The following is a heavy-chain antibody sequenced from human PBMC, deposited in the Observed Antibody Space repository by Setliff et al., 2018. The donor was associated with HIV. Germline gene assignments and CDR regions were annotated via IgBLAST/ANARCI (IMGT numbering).Heavy chain of an antibody. J-gene: IGHJ4*02. CDR1: GGSISSFNW. D-gene: IGHD2-8*01. Sequence: SETLSLTCDVSGGSISSFNWWSWVRQSPGKGLEWIGEIYHTGSTNYSPSLKSRVTISEDTSKNQFSLKVNSVTAADTAMYFCARESPDGLDYWGQGTLVTVSS. CDR2: IYHTGST. CDR3: ARESPDGLDY. V-gene: IGHV4-4*02.